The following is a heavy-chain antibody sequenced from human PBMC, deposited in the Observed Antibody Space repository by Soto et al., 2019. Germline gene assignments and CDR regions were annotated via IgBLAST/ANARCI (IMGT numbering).Heavy chain of an antibody. CDR2: IKQDGSEK. J-gene: IGHJ4*02. Sequence: GGSLRLSCAASGFTFSSYWMSWVRQAPGKGLERVANIKQDGSEKYYVDSVKGRFTISRDNAKNSLYLQMNSLRAEDTAVYYCARHPPGYCSGGSCFGLYYFDYWGQGTLVTVSS. CDR3: ARHPPGYCSGGSCFGLYYFDY. D-gene: IGHD2-15*01. CDR1: GFTFSSYW. V-gene: IGHV3-7*05.